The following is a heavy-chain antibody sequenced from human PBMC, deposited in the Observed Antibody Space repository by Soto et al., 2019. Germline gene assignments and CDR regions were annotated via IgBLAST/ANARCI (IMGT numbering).Heavy chain of an antibody. CDR2: IYYSGST. J-gene: IGHJ5*02. CDR1: GGSVNNGNYY. D-gene: IGHD2-8*01. Sequence: QVQLQESGPGLVKPSETLTLTCTVSGGSVNNGNYYWSWIRQPPGKGLEWIGHIYYSGSTNYNPSLKSRVIISIDTSKKQFSLKLSFVTAADSAVYFCASDPGVGLSARWFDPWGQGALVTVSS. CDR3: ASDPGVGLSARWFDP. V-gene: IGHV4-61*01.